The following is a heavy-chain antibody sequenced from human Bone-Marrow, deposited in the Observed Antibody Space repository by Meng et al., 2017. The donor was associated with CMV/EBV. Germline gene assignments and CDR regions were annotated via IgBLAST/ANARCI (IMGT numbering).Heavy chain of an antibody. D-gene: IGHD3-3*01. Sequence: SCAASGFTFSSYGMHWVRQAPGKGLEWVAFIRYDGSNKYYADSVKGRFTISRDNSKNTLYLQMNSLRAEDTAVYYCARDRDTIFGVRRYNWFDPWGQGTLVTVSS. CDR3: ARDRDTIFGVRRYNWFDP. V-gene: IGHV3-30*02. CDR1: GFTFSSYG. CDR2: IRYDGSNK. J-gene: IGHJ5*02.